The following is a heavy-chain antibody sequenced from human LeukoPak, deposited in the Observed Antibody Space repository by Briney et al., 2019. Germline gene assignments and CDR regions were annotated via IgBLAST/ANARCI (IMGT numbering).Heavy chain of an antibody. J-gene: IGHJ4*02. V-gene: IGHV2-5*02. CDR2: IYWDDDK. D-gene: IGHD3-16*01. CDR3: ARSVSAIKFGGVNFDY. Sequence: SGPTLVNPTQTLTLTCTFSGFSLSTSGVGVGWIRQPPGKALEWLALIYWDDDKRYSPSLKSRLTITKDTSKNQVFLTMTNMDPVDTATYYCARSVSAIKFGGVNFDYWGQGTLVTVSP. CDR1: GFSLSTSGVG.